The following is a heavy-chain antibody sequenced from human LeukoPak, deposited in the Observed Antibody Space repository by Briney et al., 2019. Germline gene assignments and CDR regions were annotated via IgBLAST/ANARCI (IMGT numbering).Heavy chain of an antibody. CDR2: IYYSGST. D-gene: IGHD6-13*01. CDR3: ARHGIAAAGNIDY. CDR1: SGSISSSSYY. Sequence: PSETLSLTCTVPSGSISSSSYYWGWIRQPPGKGLEWIGTIYYSGSTYYNPSLKSRVTISVDTSKNQFSLKVSSVTAADTAVYYCARHGIAAAGNIDYWGQGTLVKVSS. J-gene: IGHJ4*02. V-gene: IGHV4-39*01.